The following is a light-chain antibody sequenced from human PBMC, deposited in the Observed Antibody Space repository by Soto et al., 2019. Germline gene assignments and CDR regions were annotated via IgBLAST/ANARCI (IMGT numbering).Light chain of an antibody. Sequence: QSVLTQPPSLSAAPGPTVSISCSGSSSNVGINDVSWYQHVPGTAPRLLIYDSYKRPSGIPDRFSGSKSGTSATLGITGLQTGDEGDYYCATWDTSQRGVIFGGGTKLTVL. CDR3: ATWDTSQRGVI. CDR1: SSNVGIND. J-gene: IGLJ2*01. V-gene: IGLV1-51*01. CDR2: DSY.